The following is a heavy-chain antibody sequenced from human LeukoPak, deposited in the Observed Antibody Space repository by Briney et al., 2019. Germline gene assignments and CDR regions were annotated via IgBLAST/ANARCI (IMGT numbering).Heavy chain of an antibody. CDR3: ARDSGGYDLYHFDC. Sequence: GGSLRLSCAASGFTFSDYYMNWIRQAPGKGLEWVSYISSSGNTIYYADSVKGRFTISRDNAKNSLYLQMNSLRAEDTAVYYCARDSGGYDLYHFDCWGQGTLVTVSS. CDR2: ISSSGNTI. CDR1: GFTFSDYY. V-gene: IGHV3-11*01. D-gene: IGHD5-12*01. J-gene: IGHJ4*02.